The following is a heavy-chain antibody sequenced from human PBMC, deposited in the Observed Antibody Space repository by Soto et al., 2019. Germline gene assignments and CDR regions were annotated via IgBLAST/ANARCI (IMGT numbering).Heavy chain of an antibody. J-gene: IGHJ4*02. Sequence: GGSLRLSCAVFGFTFSNSYMHWVRQTPEKGLQYVSSISENGDITYYPDSVKGRFTISRDNSKSTVYLQMSSLRIEDTGVYYCVKDRFVDYWGQGVLVTVSS. CDR2: ISENGDIT. V-gene: IGHV3-64D*06. CDR3: VKDRFVDY. CDR1: GFTFSNSY.